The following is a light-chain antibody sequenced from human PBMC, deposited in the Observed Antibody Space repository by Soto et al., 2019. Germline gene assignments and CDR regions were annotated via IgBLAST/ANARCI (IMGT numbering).Light chain of an antibody. J-gene: IGKJ2*01. CDR3: QQRSNWPPQYT. CDR2: DAS. Sequence: EIVLTQSPATLSLSPGERATLSCRASQSVSSYLAWYQQKPGQAPRLLIYDASNRATGIPARFSGSGSGTDFTLTISSLEPEDFVVYYCQQRSNWPPQYTFGRGTKLEIK. V-gene: IGKV3-11*01. CDR1: QSVSSY.